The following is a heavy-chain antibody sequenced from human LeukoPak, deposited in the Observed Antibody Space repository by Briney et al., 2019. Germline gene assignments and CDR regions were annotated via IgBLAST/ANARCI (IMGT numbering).Heavy chain of an antibody. CDR2: INHSGST. Sequence: SETLSLTYAVYGVSFSGYYWSWIHQPPGKGLEWIGEINHSGSTNYNPALKSRVTLSVDSSKKQFSLKLRSVTAAATAVYCCARSRVYDYVWGSYYCFDYWGQGTLVTVSS. V-gene: IGHV4-34*01. CDR1: GVSFSGYY. D-gene: IGHD3-16*01. J-gene: IGHJ4*02. CDR3: ARSRVYDYVWGSYYCFDY.